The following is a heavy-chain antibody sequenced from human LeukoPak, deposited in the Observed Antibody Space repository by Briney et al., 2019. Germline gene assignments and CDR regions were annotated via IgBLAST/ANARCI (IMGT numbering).Heavy chain of an antibody. J-gene: IGHJ6*03. CDR3: ARAGAERFGVPAAGYYYYYMHV. CDR2: IYYSGST. V-gene: IGHV4-39*07. D-gene: IGHD2-2*01. Sequence: SETLSLTCTVSGGSISSSSYYWGWIRQPPGKGLEWIGSIYYSGSTYYNPSLKSRVTISLDTSKNQFSLKLSSVTAADTAVYYCARAGAERFGVPAAGYYYYYMHVWGKGTTVTVSS. CDR1: GGSISSSSYY.